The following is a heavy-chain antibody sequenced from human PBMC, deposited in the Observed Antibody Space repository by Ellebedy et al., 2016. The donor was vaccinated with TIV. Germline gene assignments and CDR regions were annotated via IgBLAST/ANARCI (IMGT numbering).Heavy chain of an antibody. Sequence: GESLKISCKASGYTFTTYAIAWVRQMLGKGLEWMGIIYPADSDTIYSPSFQGQVTISVDKSINTAYLQWNSLRASDTAMYYCASRGYTYGYYLDYWGQGTLVTVSS. V-gene: IGHV5-51*01. J-gene: IGHJ4*02. D-gene: IGHD5-18*01. CDR1: GYTFTTYA. CDR3: ASRGYTYGYYLDY. CDR2: IYPADSDT.